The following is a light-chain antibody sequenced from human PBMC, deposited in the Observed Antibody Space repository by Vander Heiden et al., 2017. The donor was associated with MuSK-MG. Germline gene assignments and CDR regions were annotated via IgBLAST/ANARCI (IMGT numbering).Light chain of an antibody. CDR1: QSISSY. Sequence: DIQMTQPPSSLSASVGDRVTITCRASQSISSYLNWYQQKPGKAPKLLIYAASSLQSGVPSRFSGSGSGTDFTLTISSLQPEDFATYYCQQGYSTPYTFGQGTKLEIK. CDR3: QQGYSTPYT. V-gene: IGKV1-39*01. CDR2: AAS. J-gene: IGKJ2*01.